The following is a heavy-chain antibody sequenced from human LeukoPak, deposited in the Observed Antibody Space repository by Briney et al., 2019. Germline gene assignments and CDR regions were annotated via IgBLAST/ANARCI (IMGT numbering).Heavy chain of an antibody. CDR3: ARLAPDGYNFLGMDV. CDR1: GFTFSDYY. CDR2: ISDSGSTI. V-gene: IGHV3-11*04. J-gene: IGHJ6*02. D-gene: IGHD5-24*01. Sequence: GGSLRLSCAASGFTFSDYYMSWIRQVPGKGLEWVSYISDSGSTIYYADSVKGRFTISRDNAKNSLYLQMNSLRAEDTAVYYCARLAPDGYNFLGMDVWGQGTTVTVSS.